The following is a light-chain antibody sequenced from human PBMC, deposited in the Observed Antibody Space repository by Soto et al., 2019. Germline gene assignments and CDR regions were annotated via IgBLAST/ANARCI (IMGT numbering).Light chain of an antibody. CDR3: SSYTSFKTLV. J-gene: IGLJ1*01. V-gene: IGLV2-14*01. CDR1: TSDVGGYKY. Sequence: QSALTQPASVSESPGQSITISCTGSTSDVGGYKYVSWYQQHPGKPPKLLMYDVTNRPSGVSNRFSGSKSGYTASLTISGLQSEDEADYYCSSYTSFKTLVFGTGTKLTVL. CDR2: DVT.